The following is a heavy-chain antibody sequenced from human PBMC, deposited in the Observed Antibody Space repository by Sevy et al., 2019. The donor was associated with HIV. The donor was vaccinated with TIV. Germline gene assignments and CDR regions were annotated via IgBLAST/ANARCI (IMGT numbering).Heavy chain of an antibody. CDR2: LSYDGGAQ. J-gene: IGHJ4*02. V-gene: IGHV3-30*04. CDR3: TRDAGYSVGWYPSNY. CDR1: GFSVSSHA. D-gene: IGHD6-19*01. Sequence: GGSLRLSCAASGFSVSSHAMHWVRQAPGKGLEWVALLSYDGGAQYYVDSVKGRFSISRDNSTNILYLQMNSLRPADTALYYCTRDAGYSVGWYPSNYWGQGTLVTVSS.